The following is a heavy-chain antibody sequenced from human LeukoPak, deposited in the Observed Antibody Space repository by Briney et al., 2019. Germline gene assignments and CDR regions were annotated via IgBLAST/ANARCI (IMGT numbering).Heavy chain of an antibody. CDR2: IIPIFGTA. J-gene: IGHJ5*02. Sequence: SVKVSCKASGYTFTGYYMHWVRQAPGQGLEWMGGIIPIFGTANYAQKFQGRVTITADESTSTAYMELSSLRSEDTAVYYCAGTLPTYGSGSYWFDPWGQGTLVTVSS. CDR1: GYTFTGYY. CDR3: AGTLPTYGSGSYWFDP. V-gene: IGHV1-69*13. D-gene: IGHD3-10*01.